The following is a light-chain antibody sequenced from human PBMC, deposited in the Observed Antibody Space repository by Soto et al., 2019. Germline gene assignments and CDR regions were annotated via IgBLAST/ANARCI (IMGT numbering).Light chain of an antibody. Sequence: DIVMTQSPLSLPVTPGEPASISCRSSQSLLHSNGYIYLDWYLQKPGQSPQLLIYLGSNRAFGGPDRFSGSGSGTDFTLKISRVEAEDVGVYYCMQSLQTAFTFGQGTKLEIK. CDR2: LGS. J-gene: IGKJ2*01. CDR1: QSLLHSNGYIY. V-gene: IGKV2-28*01. CDR3: MQSLQTAFT.